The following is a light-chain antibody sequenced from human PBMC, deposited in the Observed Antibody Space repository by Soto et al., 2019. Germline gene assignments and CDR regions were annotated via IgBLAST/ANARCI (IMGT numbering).Light chain of an antibody. J-gene: IGKJ1*01. V-gene: IGKV3-11*01. CDR3: QQRSNWWT. CDR1: QSVSSY. CDR2: DAS. Sequence: EIVLTQSPATLSLSPGERATLSCRASQSVSSYLAWYQQKPGQAPRLLIYDASNRATGIPARFSGSGSGTDFTLTISSREPEDFAVYYCQQRSNWWTFGQGPKVEIK.